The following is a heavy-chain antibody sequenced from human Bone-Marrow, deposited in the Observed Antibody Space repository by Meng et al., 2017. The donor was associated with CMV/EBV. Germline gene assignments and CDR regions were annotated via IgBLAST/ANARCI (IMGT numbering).Heavy chain of an antibody. Sequence: SVKVSCKASGGTFSSYAISWVRQAPGQGLEWMGGIIPIFGTANYAQKFQGGVTITTDESASTAYMALSSLRSEDTAVYYCARSSQVTKYYFDYWGQGTLVTVSS. J-gene: IGHJ4*02. V-gene: IGHV1-69*05. CDR2: IIPIFGTA. CDR1: GGTFSSYA. CDR3: ARSSQVTKYYFDY.